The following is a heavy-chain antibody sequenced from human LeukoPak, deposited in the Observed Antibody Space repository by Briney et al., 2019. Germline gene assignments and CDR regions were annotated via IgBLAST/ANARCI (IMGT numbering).Heavy chain of an antibody. J-gene: IGHJ5*02. Sequence: ASVKVSCKASGYTFTSYGISWVRQAPGQGLERMGWISAYNGNTNYAQKLQGRVTMTTDTSTSTAYMELRSLRSDDTAVYYCAREKQQLVLGWFDPWGQGTLVTVSS. CDR2: ISAYNGNT. CDR3: AREKQQLVLGWFDP. D-gene: IGHD6-13*01. V-gene: IGHV1-18*01. CDR1: GYTFTSYG.